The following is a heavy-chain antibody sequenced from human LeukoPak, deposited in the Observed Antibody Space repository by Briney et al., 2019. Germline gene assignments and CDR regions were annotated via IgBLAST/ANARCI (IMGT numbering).Heavy chain of an antibody. CDR1: GYTFTSYG. J-gene: IGHJ4*02. CDR2: ISAYNGNT. Sequence: GASVKVSCKASGYTFTSYGISWVRQAPGQGLEWMGWISAYNGNTNYAQKLQGRVTMTTDTSTSTAYMELRSLRSDDTAVYYCARDLRHYDILTGYPILFDYWGQGTLVTVSS. CDR3: ARDLRHYDILTGYPILFDY. D-gene: IGHD3-9*01. V-gene: IGHV1-18*01.